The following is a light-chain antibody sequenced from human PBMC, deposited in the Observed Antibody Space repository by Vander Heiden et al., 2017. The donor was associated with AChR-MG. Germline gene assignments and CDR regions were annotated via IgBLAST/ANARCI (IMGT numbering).Light chain of an antibody. Sequence: DIQMTQSPPSLSASVGDRVTITCQASQDISTYLNWYQQKPGRAPKLLIYDASHLETGVPSRFRGSGSGTDFTFTITTLQPEDIATYYCQQVGKLPLTFGQGTRLEI. J-gene: IGKJ5*01. CDR2: DAS. CDR3: QQVGKLPLT. CDR1: QDISTY. V-gene: IGKV1-33*01.